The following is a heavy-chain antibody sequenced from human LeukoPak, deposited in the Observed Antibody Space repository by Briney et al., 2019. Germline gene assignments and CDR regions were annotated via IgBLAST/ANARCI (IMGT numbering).Heavy chain of an antibody. D-gene: IGHD7-27*01. CDR1: GYTFTSYD. CDR3: ARGPPNWGYDY. Sequence: ASVKVSCKASGYTFTSYDFNWVRQATGERPDRMGWMSPNSGDTGYAQKFQDRVTMTRNTSISTAYMELSSLRSDDTAVYYCARGPPNWGYDYWGPGTLVTVSS. J-gene: IGHJ4*02. CDR2: MSPNSGDT. V-gene: IGHV1-8*01.